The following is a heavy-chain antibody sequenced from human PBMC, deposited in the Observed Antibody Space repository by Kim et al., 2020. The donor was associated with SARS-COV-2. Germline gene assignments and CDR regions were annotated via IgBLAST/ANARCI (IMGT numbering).Heavy chain of an antibody. CDR3: ARVLAAGNYYYYGMDV. D-gene: IGHD6-13*01. Sequence: SVKGRFTIARDNSKNTLYLQMNSLRAEDTAVYYCARVLAAGNYYYYGMDVWGQGTTVTVSS. V-gene: IGHV3-30*01. J-gene: IGHJ6*02.